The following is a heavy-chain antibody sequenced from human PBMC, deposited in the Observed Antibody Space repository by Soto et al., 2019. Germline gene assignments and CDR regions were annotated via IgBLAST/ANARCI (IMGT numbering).Heavy chain of an antibody. V-gene: IGHV3-21*01. J-gene: IGHJ5*01. D-gene: IGHD3-10*01. CDR3: ARDILSGGAYPDS. CDR2: ISSGSSYI. CDR1: GFTFSGYT. Sequence: GGPLRLSCAASGFTFSGYTMNWVRQVPGKGLEWISSISSGSSYIYYAGSVKGRFTISRDNARNSLFLEMKTLRADDTAVYYCARDILSGGAYPDSWGQGTKVTVSS.